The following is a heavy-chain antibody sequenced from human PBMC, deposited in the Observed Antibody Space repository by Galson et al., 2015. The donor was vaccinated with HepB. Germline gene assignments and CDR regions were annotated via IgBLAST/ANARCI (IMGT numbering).Heavy chain of an antibody. V-gene: IGHV5-10-1*01. D-gene: IGHD3-10*01. CDR1: GYSFTSYW. J-gene: IGHJ5*02. CDR3: ASQRYYYGSANWFDP. Sequence: QSGAEVKKPGESLRISCKGSGYSFTSYWISWVRQMPGKGLEWMGRIDPSDSYTNYSPSFQGHVTISADKSISTAYLQWSSLKASDTAMYYCASQRYYYGSANWFDPWGQGTLVTVSS. CDR2: IDPSDSYT.